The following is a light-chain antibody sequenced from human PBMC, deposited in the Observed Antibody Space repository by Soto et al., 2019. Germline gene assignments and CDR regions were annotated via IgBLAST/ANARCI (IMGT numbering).Light chain of an antibody. CDR3: QQSYNTPWT. J-gene: IGKJ1*01. CDR2: AAS. V-gene: IGKV1-39*01. Sequence: DIQMTQSPSSLSASLGDRVTITCRTSQNVNTYLNWYQQRPGKAPKLLISAASSVQSGVPPRFSGSGSGTDFTLTISSLQPEDFATYFCQQSYNTPWTFGQGTKVEI. CDR1: QNVNTY.